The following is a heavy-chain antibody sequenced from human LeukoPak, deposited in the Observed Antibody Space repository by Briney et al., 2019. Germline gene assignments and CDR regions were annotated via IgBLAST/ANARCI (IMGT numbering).Heavy chain of an antibody. CDR3: TRLPGGLLTSSGYNAFEI. V-gene: IGHV3-73*01. D-gene: IGHD3-22*01. J-gene: IGHJ3*02. Sequence: GGSLRLSCAASGFTFSGSAMHWVRQASGKGLEWVGRIRSKANSYATAYSASVKGRFTISRDDSKNTAYLQMNSLKTEDTAVYYCTRLPGGLLTSSGYNAFEIWGQGSMVIVSS. CDR1: GFTFSGSA. CDR2: IRSKANSYAT.